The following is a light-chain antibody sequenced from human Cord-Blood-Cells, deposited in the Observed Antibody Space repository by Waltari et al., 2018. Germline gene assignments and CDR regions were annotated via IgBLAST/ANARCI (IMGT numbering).Light chain of an antibody. CDR2: AAS. J-gene: IGKJ3*01. CDR1: QGISNS. V-gene: IGKV1-NL1*01. Sequence: DIKMTQSPSSLSASVGDRVTITCRASQGISNSLAWYQQKPGKAPKLLLYAASRLESGVPSRFSGSGSGTDYTLTISSLQPEDFVTYYCQQYYSTPLFTFGPGTKVDIK. CDR3: QQYYSTPLFT.